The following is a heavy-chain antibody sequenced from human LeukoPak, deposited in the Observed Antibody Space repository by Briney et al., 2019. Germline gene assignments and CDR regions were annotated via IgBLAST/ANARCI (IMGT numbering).Heavy chain of an antibody. CDR3: ARDPQQWLVLRAFDI. D-gene: IGHD6-19*01. J-gene: IGHJ3*02. V-gene: IGHV1-18*01. CDR1: GYTFTSYG. Sequence: ASVKVSCKASGYTFTSYGISWVRQAPGQGLEWMGWISAYNGNTNYAQKLQGRVTTTTDTSTSTAYMELRSLRSDDTAVYYCARDPQQWLVLRAFDIWGQGTMVTVSS. CDR2: ISAYNGNT.